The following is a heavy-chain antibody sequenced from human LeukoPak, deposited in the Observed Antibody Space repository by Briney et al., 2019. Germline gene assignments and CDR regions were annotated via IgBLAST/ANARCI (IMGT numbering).Heavy chain of an antibody. CDR1: GFTFSSYA. V-gene: IGHV3-33*01. Sequence: GESLRLSCAASGFTFSSYAMHWVRQAPGKGLEWVAIIWSDGNNKYYADSVEGRFTISRDTSKNTLFLQMNSLRAEDTAVYYCARVGALQAFDIWGQGTMVTVSS. CDR2: IWSDGNNK. CDR3: ARVGALQAFDI. J-gene: IGHJ3*02. D-gene: IGHD1-26*01.